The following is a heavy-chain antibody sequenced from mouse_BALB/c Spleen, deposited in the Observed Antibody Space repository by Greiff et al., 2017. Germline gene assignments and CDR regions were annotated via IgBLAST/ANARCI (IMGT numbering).Heavy chain of an antibody. CDR2: IDPANGNT. V-gene: IGHV14-3*02. Sequence: VQLKQSGAELVKPGASVKLSCTASGFNIKDTYMHWVKQRPEQGLEWIGRIDPANGNTKYDPKFQGKATITADTSSNTAYLQLSSLTSEDTAVYYCARDDYGTSFAYWGQGTLVTVSA. CDR3: ARDDYGTSFAY. J-gene: IGHJ3*01. D-gene: IGHD1-1*01. CDR1: GFNIKDTY.